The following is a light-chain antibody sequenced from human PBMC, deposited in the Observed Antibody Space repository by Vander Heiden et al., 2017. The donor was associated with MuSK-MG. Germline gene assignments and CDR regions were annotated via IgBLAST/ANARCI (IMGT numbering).Light chain of an antibody. CDR2: AAS. V-gene: IGKV1-NL1*01. Sequence: DIQMTQSPSSLSASVGDRVTITCRASQGISNSLAWYQQKPGKAPKLLLYAASRLESGVPSRFSGSGYGTDYTLTISSRQPEDFASYYCQQYDSNPLYTFGQGTKLEIK. J-gene: IGKJ2*01. CDR1: QGISNS. CDR3: QQYDSNPLYT.